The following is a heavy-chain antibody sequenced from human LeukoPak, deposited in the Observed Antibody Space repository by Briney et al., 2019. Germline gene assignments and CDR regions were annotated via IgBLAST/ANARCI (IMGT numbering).Heavy chain of an antibody. D-gene: IGHD3-10*01. CDR1: GFTVSSNY. J-gene: IGHJ5*02. CDR3: AREAWYYYGSGSYSNWFDP. Sequence: GGSLRLSCAASGFTVSSNYMSWDRQAPGKGPEWVSVIYSGGSTYYADSVKGRFTISRDNSKNTLYLQMNSLRAEDTAVYYCAREAWYYYGSGSYSNWFDPWGQGTLVTVSS. CDR2: IYSGGST. V-gene: IGHV3-66*02.